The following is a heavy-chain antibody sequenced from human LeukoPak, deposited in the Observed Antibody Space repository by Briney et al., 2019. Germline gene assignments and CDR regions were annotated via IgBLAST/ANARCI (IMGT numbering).Heavy chain of an antibody. J-gene: IGHJ4*02. CDR2: ICYSGST. D-gene: IGHD3-22*01. CDR1: GGSISNYY. V-gene: IGHV4-59*01. CDR3: ARSNYYDSSGYQIDY. Sequence: SETLSLTCTVSGGSISNYYWSWIRQPPGKGLESIGYICYSGSTNYNPSLKSRVTISVDTSKNQFSLKLSSVTAADTAVYYCARSNYYDSSGYQIDYWGQGTLVTVSS.